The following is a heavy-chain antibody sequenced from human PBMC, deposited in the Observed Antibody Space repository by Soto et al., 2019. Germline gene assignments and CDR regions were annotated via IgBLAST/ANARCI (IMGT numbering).Heavy chain of an antibody. V-gene: IGHV4-59*01. J-gene: IGHJ5*02. CDR2: IYYSGST. CDR1: GGSISSYY. Sequence: PSETLSLTCTVSGGSISSYYWSWIRQPPGKGLEWIGYIYYSGSTNYNPSLKSRVTISVDTSKNQFSLKLSSVTAADTAVYYCASSYCSSTSCFNWFDPWGQGTLVTVSS. D-gene: IGHD2-2*01. CDR3: ASSYCSSTSCFNWFDP.